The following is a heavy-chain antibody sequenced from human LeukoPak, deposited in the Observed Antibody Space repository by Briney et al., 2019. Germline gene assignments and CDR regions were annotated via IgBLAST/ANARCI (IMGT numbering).Heavy chain of an antibody. Sequence: SETLSLTCTVSGGSISSSSYYWGWIRQPPGKGLEWIGSIYYSGSTYYNPSLKSRVTISVDTSKNQFSLKLSSVTAADTAVYYCARGRVVSGWFPFDYWGQGTLVTVSS. D-gene: IGHD6-19*01. J-gene: IGHJ4*02. CDR3: ARGRVVSGWFPFDY. V-gene: IGHV4-39*07. CDR2: IYYSGST. CDR1: GGSISSSSYY.